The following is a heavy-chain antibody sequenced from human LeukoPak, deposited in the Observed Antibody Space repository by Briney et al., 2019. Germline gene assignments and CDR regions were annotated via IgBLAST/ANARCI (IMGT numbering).Heavy chain of an antibody. Sequence: GWSLRLSCAASRFTFSSYSMHWVRQAPGKGLEWVSSISGGSSYIYYADSVKGRFTISRDNAKNSLYLQMNSLSDKDTAVYYCARAYSHEYWFAPWGQRTLVTVSS. CDR2: ISGGSSYI. CDR1: RFTFSSYS. CDR3: ARAYSHEYWFAP. J-gene: IGHJ5*02. D-gene: IGHD5-18*01. V-gene: IGHV3-21*04.